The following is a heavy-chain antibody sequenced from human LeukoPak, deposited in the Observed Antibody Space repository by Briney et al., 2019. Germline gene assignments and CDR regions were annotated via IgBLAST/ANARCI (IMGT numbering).Heavy chain of an antibody. V-gene: IGHV4-4*02. CDR1: GGSISSSNW. CDR3: ARAPNYCDSSGYYSPDAFDI. Sequence: SETLSLTCAVSGGSISSSNWWSWVRQPPGKGLEWIGEIYHSGSTNYNPSLKSRVTISVDKSKNQFSLKLSSVTAAGTAVYYCARAPNYCDSSGYYSPDAFDIWGQGTMVTVSS. J-gene: IGHJ3*02. CDR2: IYHSGST. D-gene: IGHD3-22*01.